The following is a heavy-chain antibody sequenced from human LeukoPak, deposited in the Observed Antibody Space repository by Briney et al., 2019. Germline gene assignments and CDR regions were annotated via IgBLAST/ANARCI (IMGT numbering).Heavy chain of an antibody. CDR2: ISGSGGST. Sequence: PGGSLRLSCAASGLIFSSYAMSWVRQAPGKGLEWVSAISGSGGSTYYADSVKGRFTISRDNSKNTLYLQMNSLRAEDTAVYYCAKDGPPIVVVVAATPGYFDYWGQGTLVTVSS. D-gene: IGHD2-15*01. CDR3: AKDGPPIVVVVAATPGYFDY. CDR1: GLIFSSYA. V-gene: IGHV3-23*01. J-gene: IGHJ4*02.